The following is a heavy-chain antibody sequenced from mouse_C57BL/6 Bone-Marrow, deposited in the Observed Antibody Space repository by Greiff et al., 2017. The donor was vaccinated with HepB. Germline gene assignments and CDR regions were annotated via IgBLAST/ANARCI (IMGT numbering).Heavy chain of an antibody. Sequence: QVQLQQSGAELARPGASVKLSCKASGYTFTSYGISWVKQRTGQGLEWIGEIYPRSGNTYYNEKFKGKATMTADKSSITAYMELRSLTSEDSAVDFCARSIIYYYGTGGQGTLVTVSA. V-gene: IGHV1-81*01. D-gene: IGHD1-1*01. CDR2: IYPRSGNT. CDR1: GYTFTSYG. J-gene: IGHJ3*01. CDR3: ARSIIYYYGT.